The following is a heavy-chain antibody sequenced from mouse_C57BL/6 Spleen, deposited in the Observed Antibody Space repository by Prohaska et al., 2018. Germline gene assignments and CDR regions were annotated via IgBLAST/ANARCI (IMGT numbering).Heavy chain of an antibody. D-gene: IGHD2-3*01. Sequence: DVQLQESGPGLVKPSQSLSLTCSVTGYSINSGYYWNWIRQFPGNKLEWMCYIRYDGSNKYNPSLKNGISITRDTAKHQLFLKLNSGTTEDTATYDCARETMGWLLRGWGQVTLVTVSA. J-gene: IGHJ3*01. CDR1: GYSINSGYY. V-gene: IGHV3-6*01. CDR2: IRYDGSN. CDR3: ARETMGWLLRG.